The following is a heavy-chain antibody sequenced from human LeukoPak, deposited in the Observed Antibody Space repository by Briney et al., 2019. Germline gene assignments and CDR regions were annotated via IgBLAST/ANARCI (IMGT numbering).Heavy chain of an antibody. CDR2: INHSGST. CDR3: ARSSLSYYYDSSGYYPFDY. J-gene: IGHJ4*02. V-gene: IGHV4-34*01. D-gene: IGHD3-22*01. CDR1: GGSFSGYY. Sequence: SETLSLTCAVYGGSFSGYYWSWIRQPPGKGLEWIGEINHSGSTNYNPSLKSRVTISVDTSKNQFSLKLSSVTAADTAVYYCARSSLSYYYDSSGYYPFDYWGQGTLVTVSS.